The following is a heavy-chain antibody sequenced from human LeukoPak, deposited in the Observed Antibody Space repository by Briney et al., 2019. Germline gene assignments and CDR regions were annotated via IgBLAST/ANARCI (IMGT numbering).Heavy chain of an antibody. J-gene: IGHJ6*02. V-gene: IGHV1-18*01. CDR3: ARRIAAAGTVFFFYGMDV. CDR1: GYTFTSYG. CDR2: ISAYNGNT. Sequence: GASVKVSCKASGYTFTSYGISWVRQAPGQGLEWMGWISAYNGNTNYAQKLQGRVIMTTDTSTSTAYMELRSLRSDDTAVYYCARRIAAAGTVFFFYGMDVWGQGTTVTASS. D-gene: IGHD6-13*01.